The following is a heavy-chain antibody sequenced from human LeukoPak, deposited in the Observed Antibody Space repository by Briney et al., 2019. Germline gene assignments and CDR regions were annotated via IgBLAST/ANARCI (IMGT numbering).Heavy chain of an antibody. D-gene: IGHD2-2*01. J-gene: IGHJ3*02. CDR3: ARCAPGNLVPAAPWVNAFDI. CDR2: IIPILGIA. CDR1: GGTFSSYA. Sequence: SVKVSCKASGGTFSSYAISWVRQAPGQGLEWMGRIIPILGIANYAQKFQGRVTITADKSTSTAYMELSSLRSEDTAVYYCARCAPGNLVPAAPWVNAFDIWGQGTMVTVSS. V-gene: IGHV1-69*04.